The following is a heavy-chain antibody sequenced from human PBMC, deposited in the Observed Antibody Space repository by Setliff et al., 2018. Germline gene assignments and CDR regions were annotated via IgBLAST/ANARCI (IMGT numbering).Heavy chain of an antibody. V-gene: IGHV4-59*01. D-gene: IGHD2-15*01. J-gene: IGHJ4*02. CDR3: ARDRVVVLAGRRGFYFDY. CDR2: VFYNGAA. Sequence: PSETLSLTCTVSGDSISDASIMAWIRQPPGKGLEFIGYVFYNGAAKYDPSLKSRVTMSVDTSKTQFSLKLNSMTTADTAVYYCARDRVVVLAGRRGFYFDYWGQGTLVTVSS. CDR1: GDSISDAS.